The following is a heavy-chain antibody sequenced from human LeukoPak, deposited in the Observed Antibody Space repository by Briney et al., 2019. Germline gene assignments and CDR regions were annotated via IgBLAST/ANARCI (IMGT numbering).Heavy chain of an antibody. CDR1: GGTFSSYA. Sequence: SVKLFCKASGGTFSSYAISWVRQAPGQGLEWMGRIIPLLGIANYAQKFQGRVTITADKSTSTAYMELSSLRSEDTAVYYCARLLYYYGMDVWGQGTTVTVSS. CDR3: ARLLYYYGMDV. J-gene: IGHJ6*02. CDR2: IIPLLGIA. V-gene: IGHV1-69*04.